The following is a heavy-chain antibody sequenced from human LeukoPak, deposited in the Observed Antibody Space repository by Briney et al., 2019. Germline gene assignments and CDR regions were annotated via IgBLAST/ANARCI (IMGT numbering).Heavy chain of an antibody. Sequence: GGSLRLSCAASGFTFTTYWMTWVRQAPGKGLEWVANIKQDGSQKYYVDSVKGRFTISRDNAKNSLYLQMNSLKAEDTAVYYCARENWANDYWGQGTLDTVSS. V-gene: IGHV3-7*01. CDR3: ARENWANDY. CDR1: GFTFTTYW. J-gene: IGHJ4*02. D-gene: IGHD7-27*01. CDR2: IKQDGSQK.